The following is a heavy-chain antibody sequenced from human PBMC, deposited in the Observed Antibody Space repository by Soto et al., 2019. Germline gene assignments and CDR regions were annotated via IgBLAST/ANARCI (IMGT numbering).Heavy chain of an antibody. CDR1: GYTFTSYA. CDR2: INAGNGNT. J-gene: IGHJ5*02. V-gene: IGHV1-3*01. Sequence: ASVKVSCKASGYTFTSYAMHWVRQAPGQRLEWMGWINAGNGNTKYSQKFQGRVTITRDTSASTAYMELNTLRAEDTAVYYCARNSSGRSTWFDPWGQGTLVTVSS. CDR3: ARNSSGRSTWFDP. D-gene: IGHD6-19*01.